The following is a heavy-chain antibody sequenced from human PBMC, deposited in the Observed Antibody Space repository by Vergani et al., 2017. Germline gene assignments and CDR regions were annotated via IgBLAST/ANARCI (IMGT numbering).Heavy chain of an antibody. J-gene: IGHJ4*02. V-gene: IGHV3-23*01. CDR1: GFTFSSYA. CDR3: AKGMGPRTGTNDY. CDR2: ISGSGGST. Sequence: EVQLLESGGGLVQPGGSLRLSCAASGFTFSSYAMSWVRQAPGKGLEWVSAISGSGGSTYYADSVKGRFTISRDNAKNSLYLQMNSLRAEDTALYYCAKGMGPRTGTNDYWGQGTLSPSPQ. D-gene: IGHD1-7*01.